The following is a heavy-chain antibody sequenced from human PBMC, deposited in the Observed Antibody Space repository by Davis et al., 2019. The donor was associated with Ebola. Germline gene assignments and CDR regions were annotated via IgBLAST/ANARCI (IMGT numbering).Heavy chain of an antibody. D-gene: IGHD2-2*02. CDR3: ARGGYCSSTSCYSPYYYYYYGMDV. J-gene: IGHJ6*02. V-gene: IGHV1-18*01. CDR2: TSAYNGNT. Sequence: ASVQVSCKASGYTFTSYDINWVRQATGQGLEWMGWTSAYNGNTNYAQKLQGRVTMTTDTSTSTAYMELRSLRSDDTAVYYCARGGYCSSTSCYSPYYYYYYGMDVWGQGTTVTVSS. CDR1: GYTFTSYD.